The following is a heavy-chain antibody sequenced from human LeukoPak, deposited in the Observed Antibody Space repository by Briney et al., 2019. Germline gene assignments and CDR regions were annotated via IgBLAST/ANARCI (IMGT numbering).Heavy chain of an antibody. CDR2: IYSGGST. CDR3: ARTQEMSSYYDSSGYPVGY. CDR1: GFTVSSNY. D-gene: IGHD3-22*01. V-gene: IGHV3-66*01. J-gene: IGHJ4*02. Sequence: GGSLRLSCAASGFTVSSNYMSWVRQAPGKGLEWVSVIYSGGSTYYADSVKGRFTISRDNSKNTLYLQMNSLRAEDTAVYYCARTQEMSSYYDSSGYPVGYWGQGTLDTVSS.